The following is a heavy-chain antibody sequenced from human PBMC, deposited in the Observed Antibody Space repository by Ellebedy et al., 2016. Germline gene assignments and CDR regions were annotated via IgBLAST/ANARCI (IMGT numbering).Heavy chain of an antibody. J-gene: IGHJ4*02. D-gene: IGHD6-13*01. CDR1: GFTFSDHG. V-gene: IGHV3-30*03. Sequence: GGSLRLSXEASGFTFSDHGMHWVRQAPAPGKGLEWVAFISYDGSNTDYVDSVKGRFTISRDSSKNAMYLQMNSLRAEDTAVYYCARETRGYGGIFDYWGQGTLVTVSS. CDR2: ISYDGSNT. CDR3: ARETRGYGGIFDY.